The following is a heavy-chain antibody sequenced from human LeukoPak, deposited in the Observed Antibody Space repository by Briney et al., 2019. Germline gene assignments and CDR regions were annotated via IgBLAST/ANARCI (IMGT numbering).Heavy chain of an antibody. CDR3: ARSPGAVAGTWNY. V-gene: IGHV4-34*01. CDR2: IYYSGST. Sequence: SETLSLTCAVYGGSFSGYYWSWIRQPPGKGLEWIGSIYYSGSTYYNPSLKSRVTISVDTSKNQFSLKLSSVTAADTAVYYCARSPGAVAGTWNYWGQGTLVTVSS. D-gene: IGHD6-19*01. J-gene: IGHJ4*02. CDR1: GGSFSGYY.